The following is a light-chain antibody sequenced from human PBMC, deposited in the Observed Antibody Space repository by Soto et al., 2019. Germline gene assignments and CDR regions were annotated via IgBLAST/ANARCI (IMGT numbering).Light chain of an antibody. V-gene: IGLV2-14*01. CDR2: EVS. CDR1: ISDVGGYNY. J-gene: IGLJ1*01. Sequence: QSALTQPSSVSGSPGPSITISCTGTISDVGGYNYVSWYQQHPGKAPKLMIYEVSNRPSGVSNRFSGSKSGNTASLTISGLQAEDEADYYCSSYTSSSTIYVFRTGTKVTVL. CDR3: SSYTSSSTIYV.